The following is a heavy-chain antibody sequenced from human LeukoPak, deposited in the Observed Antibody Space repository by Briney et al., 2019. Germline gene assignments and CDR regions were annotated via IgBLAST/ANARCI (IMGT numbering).Heavy chain of an antibody. CDR2: IIPIFGTA. D-gene: IGHD2-21*02. CDR1: GGTFSSYA. J-gene: IGHJ1*01. V-gene: IGHV1-69*05. Sequence: SVKVSCKASGGTFSSYAISWVRQAPGQGLEWMRGIIPIFGTANYAQKFQGRVTITTDESTSTAYMELSSLRSEDTAVYYCARHVVVTAIRSHEGYFQHWGQGTPVTVSS. CDR3: ARHVVVTAIRSHEGYFQH.